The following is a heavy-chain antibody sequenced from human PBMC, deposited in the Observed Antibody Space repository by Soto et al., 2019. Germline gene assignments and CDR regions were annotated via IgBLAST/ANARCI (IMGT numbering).Heavy chain of an antibody. CDR3: ARSPTTVVVTAPQLDI. J-gene: IGHJ3*02. D-gene: IGHD2-21*02. Sequence: ASVKVSCKASGYTFTSYYTHWVRQAPGQGLEWMGIINPSGGSTSYAQKFQGRVTMTRDTSTSTVYMELSSLRSEDTAVYYCARSPTTVVVTAPQLDIWGQGTMVTVSS. V-gene: IGHV1-46*01. CDR2: INPSGGST. CDR1: GYTFTSYY.